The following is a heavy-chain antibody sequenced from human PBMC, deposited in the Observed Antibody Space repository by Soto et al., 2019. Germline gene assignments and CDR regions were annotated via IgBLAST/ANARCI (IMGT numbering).Heavy chain of an antibody. J-gene: IGHJ4*02. Sequence: PGGSLRLSCAASGFIFRSSGMHWVRQAPGKGLEWVAAISHDGSSKSYGDSVKGRLTISRDTSKNTLYLQMDSLSAEDTAVYYCAKDWINTRSFDYLGQGA. CDR3: AKDWINTRSFDY. D-gene: IGHD2-2*03. V-gene: IGHV3-30*18. CDR2: ISHDGSSK. CDR1: GFIFRSSG.